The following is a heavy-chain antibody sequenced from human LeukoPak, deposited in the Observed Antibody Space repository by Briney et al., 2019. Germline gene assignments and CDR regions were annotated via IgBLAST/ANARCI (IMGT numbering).Heavy chain of an antibody. Sequence: PSDTLSHTCAVYGGSFSGYYWSWIRQPPGKGLEWIGEINHSGSTNYNPSLKSRVTISVDTSKNQFSLKLSSVTAADTAVYYYARVSVPQARWGQGTLVTVSS. J-gene: IGHJ4*02. CDR2: INHSGST. CDR3: ARVSVPQAR. V-gene: IGHV4-34*01. CDR1: GGSFSGYY.